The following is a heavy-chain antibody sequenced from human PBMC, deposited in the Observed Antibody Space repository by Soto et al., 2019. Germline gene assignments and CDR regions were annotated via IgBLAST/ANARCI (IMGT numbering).Heavy chain of an antibody. D-gene: IGHD6-19*01. CDR3: VSDRALDSSGHWFDS. J-gene: IGHJ5*01. CDR2: IYHVGSP. V-gene: IGHV4-30-4*01. Sequence: QVQLQESGPGLVKPSQTMSLTCTVSGRPVSSGGYYWTWIRQSPGKGLEWIGYIYHVGSPSYNPSLKSRLSMSLDASKNQFALILTSVTAADTAIYYCVSDRALDSSGHWFDSWGQGTLVTVSS. CDR1: GRPVSSGGYY.